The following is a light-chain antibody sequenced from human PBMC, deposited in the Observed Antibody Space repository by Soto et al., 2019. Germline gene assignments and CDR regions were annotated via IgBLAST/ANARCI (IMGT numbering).Light chain of an antibody. Sequence: QFALTQPASVSGSPGQSITISCTGTSSDVGGYNYVSWYQQHPGKAPKLMIYDVSNRPSGVSIRFSGSKSGNTASLTISGLQAEDEADYYCSSYTSSSTVVFGGGTKLTVL. V-gene: IGLV2-14*01. CDR1: SSDVGGYNY. CDR2: DVS. J-gene: IGLJ2*01. CDR3: SSYTSSSTVV.